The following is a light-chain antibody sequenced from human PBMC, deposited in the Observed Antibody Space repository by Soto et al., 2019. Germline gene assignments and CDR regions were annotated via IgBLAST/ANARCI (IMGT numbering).Light chain of an antibody. CDR3: QQYNNWPPWT. CDR1: QSFRGL. CDR2: GAS. J-gene: IGKJ1*01. V-gene: IGKV3-15*01. Sequence: EVVLTQSPVTLSLSPGERATLSCRSSQSFRGLLAWYQQKPGQAPRLLIYGASTRATGVPARFSGSGSATQFTLTISSLQSEDFAVYYCQQYNNWPPWTFGQGTKVDNK.